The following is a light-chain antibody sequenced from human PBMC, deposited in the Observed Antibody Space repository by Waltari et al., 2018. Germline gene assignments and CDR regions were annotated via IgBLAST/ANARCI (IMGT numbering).Light chain of an antibody. CDR1: QSISSY. CDR3: QQRSTWPPYT. CDR2: DAS. Sequence: EIVLTQSPATLSLSPGERATLSCRASQSISSYLALYQQKRGQAPRLLIYDASNRATGIPARFSGSGSGTDFTLTISNVEPEDFAIYYCQQRSTWPPYTFGQGTKLEIK. J-gene: IGKJ2*01. V-gene: IGKV3-11*01.